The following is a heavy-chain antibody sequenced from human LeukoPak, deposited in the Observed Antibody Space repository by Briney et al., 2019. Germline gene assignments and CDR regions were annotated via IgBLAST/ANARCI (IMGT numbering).Heavy chain of an antibody. J-gene: IGHJ4*02. D-gene: IGHD3-9*01. CDR3: ASHFFTGQSLYFFDY. Sequence: SETLSLTCTVSGGSISSSSYYWGWIRQPPGKGLEWIGSIYYSGSTYYNPSLKSRVTISVDTSKNQFSLKLSSVTAADTAVYYCASHFFTGQSLYFFDYWGQGTLVTVSS. CDR1: GGSISSSSYY. V-gene: IGHV4-39*07. CDR2: IYYSGST.